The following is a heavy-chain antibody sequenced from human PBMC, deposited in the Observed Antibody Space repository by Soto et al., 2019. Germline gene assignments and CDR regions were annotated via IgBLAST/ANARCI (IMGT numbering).Heavy chain of an antibody. V-gene: IGHV4-59*08. Sequence: QVQLQESGPGLVKPSETLSLTCTVSGGSISSYYWSWIRQPPGKGLEWIGYIYYSGSTNYNPSLKSRVTXLVXTXTNQFSLKLNSMTAADTAVYYCARHNYGSGSTYFDYWGQGTLVTVSS. D-gene: IGHD3-10*01. J-gene: IGHJ4*02. CDR2: IYYSGST. CDR3: ARHNYGSGSTYFDY. CDR1: GGSISSYY.